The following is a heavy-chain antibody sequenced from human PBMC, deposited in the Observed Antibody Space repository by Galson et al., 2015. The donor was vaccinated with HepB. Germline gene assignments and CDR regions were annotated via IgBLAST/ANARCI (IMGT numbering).Heavy chain of an antibody. J-gene: IGHJ6*02. CDR1: GFTFSSYA. D-gene: IGHD3-16*01. Sequence: SLRLSCAASGFTFSSYAMSWVRQAPGKGLEWVLAISGSGGSTYYADSVKGRFTISRDNSKNTLYLQMNSLRAEDTAVYYCARAVGYYYYGMDVWGQGTTVTVSS. V-gene: IGHV3-23*01. CDR3: ARAVGYYYYGMDV. CDR2: ISGSGGST.